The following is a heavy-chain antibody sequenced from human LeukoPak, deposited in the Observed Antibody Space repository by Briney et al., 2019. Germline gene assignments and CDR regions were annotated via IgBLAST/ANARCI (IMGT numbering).Heavy chain of an antibody. CDR2: ISSSSSYI. V-gene: IGHV3-21*01. CDR3: ARGRNNYGDYVGGFDY. CDR1: GFTFSSYS. J-gene: IGHJ4*02. D-gene: IGHD4-17*01. Sequence: GGSLRLSCAASGFTFSSYSMNWVRQAPGKGLEWVSSISSSSSYIYYADSVKGRFTISRDNAKNSLYLQMNSLRAEDTAVYYCARGRNNYGDYVGGFDYWGQGTLVTVSS.